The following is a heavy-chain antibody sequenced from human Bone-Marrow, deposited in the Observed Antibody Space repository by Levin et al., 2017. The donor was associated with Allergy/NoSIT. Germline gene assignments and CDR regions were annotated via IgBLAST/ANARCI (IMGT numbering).Heavy chain of an antibody. Sequence: SQTLSLTCAVYGGSFSGYYWSWIRQPPGKGLEWIGEINHSGSTNYNPSLKSRVTISVDTSKNQFSLKLSSVTAADTAVYYCARGVRYFDYWGQGTLVTVSS. V-gene: IGHV4-34*01. CDR3: ARGVRYFDY. CDR1: GGSFSGYY. CDR2: INHSGST. J-gene: IGHJ4*02.